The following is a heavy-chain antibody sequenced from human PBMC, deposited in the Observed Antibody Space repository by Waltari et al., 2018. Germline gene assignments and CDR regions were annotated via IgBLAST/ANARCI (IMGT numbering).Heavy chain of an antibody. CDR1: GGSLSSSSYF. Sequence: QLQLQESGAGLVKPSETLSLTCTVSGGSLSSSSYFWAWIRQPPGKGLEWIGSIYYRGRTSYNSSLTGLLTISVDRSTNQVSLKLTSVTAADTAVYFCSREVPRNGYIVLIYYYMDVWGKGTTVTVSS. D-gene: IGHD2-8*02. CDR2: IYYRGRT. CDR3: SREVPRNGYIVLIYYYMDV. J-gene: IGHJ6*03. V-gene: IGHV4-39*01.